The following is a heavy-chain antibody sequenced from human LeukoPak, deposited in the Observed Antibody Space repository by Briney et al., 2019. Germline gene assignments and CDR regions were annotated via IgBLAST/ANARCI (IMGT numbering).Heavy chain of an antibody. CDR1: GGTFSSYA. J-gene: IGHJ4*02. V-gene: IGHV1-69*04. CDR2: IIPVLNIA. D-gene: IGHD3-3*01. Sequence: ASVKVSCKASGGTFSSYAISWVRQAPGQGLEWVGRIIPVLNIANYAQKFQGRVTITADKSTSTAYMELSSLRSEDTAVYYCAKGAAHEWLVVYYFDYWGQGTLVTVSS. CDR3: AKGAAHEWLVVYYFDY.